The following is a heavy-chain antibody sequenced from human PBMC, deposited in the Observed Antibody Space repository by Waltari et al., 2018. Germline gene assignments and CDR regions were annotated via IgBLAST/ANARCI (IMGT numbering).Heavy chain of an antibody. CDR3: ARAVAGYYYGMDV. V-gene: IGHV3-48*03. CDR1: GFTFSSYE. D-gene: IGHD6-19*01. Sequence: EVQLVESGGGLVQPGGSLRLSCAASGFTFSSYEMNWVRQAPGKGLEWVSYISSSGSTIYYADAVKGRFTISRDNAKNSLYLQMNSLRAEDTAVYYCARAVAGYYYGMDVWGQGTTVTVSS. CDR2: ISSSGSTI. J-gene: IGHJ6*02.